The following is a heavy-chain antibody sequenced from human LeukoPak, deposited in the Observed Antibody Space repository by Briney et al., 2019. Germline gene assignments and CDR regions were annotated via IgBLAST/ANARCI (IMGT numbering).Heavy chain of an antibody. Sequence: ASVKVSCKASGGTFSSYAISWVRQAPGQGLEWMGGIIPIFGTANYAQKFQGRVTVTADESTSTAYMELSSLRSEDTAVYYCARKASYYYGSGSYYMFDYWGQGTLVTVSS. CDR2: IIPIFGTA. CDR1: GGTFSSYA. J-gene: IGHJ4*02. D-gene: IGHD3-10*01. CDR3: ARKASYYYGSGSYYMFDY. V-gene: IGHV1-69*01.